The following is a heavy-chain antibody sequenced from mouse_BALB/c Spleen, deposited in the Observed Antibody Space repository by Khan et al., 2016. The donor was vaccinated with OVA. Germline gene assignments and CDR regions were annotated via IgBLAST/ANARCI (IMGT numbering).Heavy chain of an antibody. V-gene: IGHV3-2*02. J-gene: IGHJ3*01. Sequence: EVKLLESGPGLVKPSLSLSLTCTVTDYSITSEYAWNLIRQFPGNKLECMCYIDYSVNTRFNPSLKSRTSLTPDTFKNQFFLHLNSVTAEDTATYYCASKEYYDYGPFAYWGQGTLVTVSA. CDR2: IDYSVNT. D-gene: IGHD2-4*01. CDR3: ASKEYYDYGPFAY. CDR1: DYSITSEYA.